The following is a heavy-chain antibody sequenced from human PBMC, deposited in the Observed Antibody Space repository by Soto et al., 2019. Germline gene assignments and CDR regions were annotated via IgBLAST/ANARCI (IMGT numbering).Heavy chain of an antibody. CDR1: CFSLSSSGVS. J-gene: IGHJ3*01. V-gene: IGHV2-5*02. Sequence: SGPSLCTPQTLTLTCTFSCFSLSSSGVSVGWIRQHPGKALEWLALIYWDDDKRYSPSLKSRLNITKDTSKNQVVLKMTNMDRVDTAKFYCTHSYRYVDFDCRGQGVMVT. CDR2: IYWDDDK. CDR3: THSYRYVDFDC. D-gene: IGHD3-9*01.